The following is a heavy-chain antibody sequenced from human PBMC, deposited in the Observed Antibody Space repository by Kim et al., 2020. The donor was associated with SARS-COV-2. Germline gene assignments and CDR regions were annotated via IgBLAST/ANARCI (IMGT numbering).Heavy chain of an antibody. V-gene: IGHV3-7*01. CDR3: ARDLNYYDSSGYLPSPADY. J-gene: IGHJ4*02. D-gene: IGHD3-22*01. CDR1: GFTFSSYW. CDR2: IKQDGSEK. Sequence: GGSLRLSCAASGFTFSSYWMSWVRQAPGKGLEWVANIKQDGSEKYYVDSVKGRFTISRDNAKNSLYLQMNSLRAEDTAVYYCARDLNYYDSSGYLPSPADYWGQGTLVTVSS.